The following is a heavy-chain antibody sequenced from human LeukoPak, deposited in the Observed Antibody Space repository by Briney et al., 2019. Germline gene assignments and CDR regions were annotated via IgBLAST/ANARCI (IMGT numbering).Heavy chain of an antibody. CDR2: ISYDGSNK. V-gene: IGHV3-30-3*01. CDR1: GFTLSSYA. CDR3: ASRIAAAALYYYYGMDV. D-gene: IGHD6-13*01. J-gene: IGHJ6*02. Sequence: PGGSLRLSCAASGFTLSSYAMHWVRQAPGKGLEWVAVISYDGSNKYYADSVKGRFTISRDNSKNTLYLQMNSLRAEDTAVYYCASRIAAAALYYYYGMDVWGQGTTVTVSS.